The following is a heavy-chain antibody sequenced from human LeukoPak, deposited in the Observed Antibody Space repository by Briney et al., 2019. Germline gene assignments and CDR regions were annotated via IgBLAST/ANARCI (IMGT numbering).Heavy chain of an antibody. J-gene: IGHJ5*02. V-gene: IGHV4-34*01. D-gene: IGHD6-19*01. CDR1: GGSFSGYY. CDR3: ARAGEWLMRGWFDP. Sequence: SETLSLTCTVHGGSFSGYYWNWIRQPPGKGLEWTGEINQSGGTNYNPSLKGRVTIFVDTAKSQISLNLSSVTAADTAVYYCARAGEWLMRGWFDPWGPGTQVTVSS. CDR2: INQSGGT.